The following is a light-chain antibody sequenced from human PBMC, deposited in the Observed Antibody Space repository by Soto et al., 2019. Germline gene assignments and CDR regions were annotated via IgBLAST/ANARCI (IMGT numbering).Light chain of an antibody. Sequence: ALTQPASVSASPGQSITISCTGTSNDVGGYNYVSWYQQHPGKVPKLIIYEVNNRPSGVSDRFSGSKSGKTASLTISGLLADDEADYYCSSFTSDSTYVFGTGTKVTVL. CDR3: SSFTSDSTYV. CDR2: EVN. J-gene: IGLJ1*01. V-gene: IGLV2-14*03. CDR1: SNDVGGYNY.